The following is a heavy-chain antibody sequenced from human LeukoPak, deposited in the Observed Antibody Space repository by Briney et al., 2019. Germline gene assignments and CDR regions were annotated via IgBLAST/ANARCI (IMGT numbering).Heavy chain of an antibody. CDR2: INHSGST. J-gene: IGHJ6*03. CDR1: GGSFSGYY. V-gene: IGHV4-34*01. Sequence: PSETLSLTCAVYGGSFSGYYWSWIRQPPGKGLEWIGEINHSGSTNYNPSLKSRVTISVDTSKNQFSLKLSSVTAADTAVYYCARRAAAGTNYYYYYYMDVWGKGTTVTISS. CDR3: ARRAAAGTNYYYYYYMDV. D-gene: IGHD6-13*01.